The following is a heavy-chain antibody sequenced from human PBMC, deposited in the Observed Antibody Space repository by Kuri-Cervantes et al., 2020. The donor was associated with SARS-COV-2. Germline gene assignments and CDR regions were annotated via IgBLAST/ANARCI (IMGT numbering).Heavy chain of an antibody. V-gene: IGHV3-15*01. CDR2: IKSKTDGGTT. D-gene: IGHD4-17*01. J-gene: IGHJ3*02. CDR1: GFTFSNAW. CDR3: TTDWGENYGDYEVGDAFDI. Sequence: GESLKISCAASGFTFSNAWMSWVRQAPGKGLEWVGRIKSKTDGGTTDYAAPVKGRFTISRDDSKNTLYLQMNSLKTEDTAVYYCTTDWGENYGDYEVGDAFDIWGQGTMVTVSS.